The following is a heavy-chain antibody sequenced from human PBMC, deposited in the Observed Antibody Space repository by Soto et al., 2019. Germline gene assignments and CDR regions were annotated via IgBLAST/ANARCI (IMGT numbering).Heavy chain of an antibody. D-gene: IGHD4-17*01. CDR3: ARDLPPTTAYYYYYGMDV. J-gene: IGHJ6*02. Sequence: ASVKVSCKASGYTFTSYGISWVRQAPGQGLEWMGWISAHNGNTNYAQKLQGRVTMTTDTSTSTAYMELRSLRSDDTAVYYCARDLPPTTAYYYYYGMDVWGQGTTVTVSS. CDR1: GYTFTSYG. CDR2: ISAHNGNT. V-gene: IGHV1-18*04.